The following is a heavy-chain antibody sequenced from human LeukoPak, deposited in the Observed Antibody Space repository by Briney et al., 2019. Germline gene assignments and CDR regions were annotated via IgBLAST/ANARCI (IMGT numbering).Heavy chain of an antibody. CDR1: GYTFTSYY. CDR2: INPSGGST. Sequence: ASVKVSCKASGYTFTSYYMHWVRQAPGQGLEWMGIINPSGGSTSYAQKFQGRVTMTRDTSTSTVYMELSSLRSEDTAVYYCARVGAGEAYGDYFDYWGQGTLVTVSS. D-gene: IGHD4-17*01. J-gene: IGHJ4*02. CDR3: ARVGAGEAYGDYFDY. V-gene: IGHV1-46*01.